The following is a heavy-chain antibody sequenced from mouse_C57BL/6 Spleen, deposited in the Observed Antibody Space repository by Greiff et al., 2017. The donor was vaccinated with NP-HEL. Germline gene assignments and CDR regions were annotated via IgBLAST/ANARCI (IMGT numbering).Heavy chain of an antibody. CDR1: GYTFTDYE. J-gene: IGHJ4*01. CDR2: IDPETGGT. V-gene: IGHV1-15*01. D-gene: IGHD2-4*01. CDR3: TRGADYRAMDY. Sequence: VHLVESGAELVRPGASVTLSCKASGYTFTDYEMHWVKQTPVHGLEWIGAIDPETGGTAYNQKFKGKAILTADKSSSTAYMELRSLTSEDSAVYYCTRGADYRAMDYWGQGTSVTVSS.